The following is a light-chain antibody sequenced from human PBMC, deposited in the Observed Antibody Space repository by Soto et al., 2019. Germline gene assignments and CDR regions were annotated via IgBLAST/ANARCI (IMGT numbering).Light chain of an antibody. CDR2: AAS. CDR3: QQSYSTPHT. CDR1: QSISSY. V-gene: IGKV1-39*01. Sequence: DIQMTQSPSSLSASVGDRVTITCRASQSISSYLNWYQQKPGQAPKLLIYAASILQSGVPSRFSGSGSGTDFTLTISSLQPEDFATYYCQQSYSTPHTFGPGTKVDIK. J-gene: IGKJ3*01.